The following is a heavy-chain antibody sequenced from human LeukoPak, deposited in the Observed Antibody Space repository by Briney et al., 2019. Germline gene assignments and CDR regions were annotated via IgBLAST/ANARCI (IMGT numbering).Heavy chain of an antibody. CDR3: AKSSNSDGYY. CDR1: GFTFSSYG. D-gene: IGHD5-18*01. V-gene: IGHV3-30*18. J-gene: IGHJ4*02. CDR2: ISYDGSNK. Sequence: PGGSLRLSCAASGFTFSSYGMHWVRQAPGKGLEWVAVISYDGSNKYYADSVKGRFTISRDNSKNTLYLQVNSLRAEDTAVYYCAKSSNSDGYYWGQGTLVTVSS.